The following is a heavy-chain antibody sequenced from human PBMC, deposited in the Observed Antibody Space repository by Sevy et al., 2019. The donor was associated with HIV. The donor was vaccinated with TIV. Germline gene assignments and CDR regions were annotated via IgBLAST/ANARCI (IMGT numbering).Heavy chain of an antibody. CDR2: ISSSGSTI. CDR1: GFTFSDYY. D-gene: IGHD6-13*01. J-gene: IGHJ5*02. CDR3: ARDIAAAQTNWFDP. Sequence: GGFLRLSCAASGFTFSDYYMSWIRQAPGKGLEWVSYISSSGSTIYYADSVKGRFTISRDNAKNSLYLQMNSLRAEDTAVYYCARDIAAAQTNWFDPWGQGTLVTVSS. V-gene: IGHV3-11*01.